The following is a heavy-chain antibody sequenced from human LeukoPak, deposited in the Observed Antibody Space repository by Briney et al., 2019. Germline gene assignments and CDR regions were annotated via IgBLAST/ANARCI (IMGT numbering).Heavy chain of an antibody. CDR3: ATLSGYSYGLGFEY. D-gene: IGHD5-18*01. Sequence: ASVKVSCKVSGYTLTELSMHWVRQAPGKGLEWMGGFDPEDGETIYAQKFQGRVTMTEDTSTDTAYMELSSLRSEDTAVYYCATLSGYSYGLGFEYWGQGTLVTVSS. CDR1: GYTLTELS. V-gene: IGHV1-24*01. CDR2: FDPEDGET. J-gene: IGHJ4*02.